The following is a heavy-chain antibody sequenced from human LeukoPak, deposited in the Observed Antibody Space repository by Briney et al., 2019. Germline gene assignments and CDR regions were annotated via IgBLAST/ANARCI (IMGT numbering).Heavy chain of an antibody. V-gene: IGHV1-46*01. Sequence: ASVKVSCKASGYTFTSYYMHWVRQAPGQGLEWMGIVNPSGGSTSYAQKFQGRVTMTRDTSISTAYMEMSRLRSDDTALYYCARTITTIFGVVITPYYFDYGGQGTLVTVSS. CDR2: VNPSGGST. J-gene: IGHJ4*02. D-gene: IGHD3-3*01. CDR3: ARTITTIFGVVITPYYFDY. CDR1: GYTFTSYY.